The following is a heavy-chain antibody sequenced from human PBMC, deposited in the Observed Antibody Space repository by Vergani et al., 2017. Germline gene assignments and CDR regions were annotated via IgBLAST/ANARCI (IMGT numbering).Heavy chain of an antibody. CDR2: IYYSGRT. J-gene: IGHJ5*02. CDR3: AREVEYYGSGSHAFDP. CDR1: GGSISSGGYY. D-gene: IGHD3-10*01. V-gene: IGHV4-31*03. Sequence: QVQLQESGPGLVKPSQTLSLTCTVSGGSISSGGYYWSWIRQHPGKGLEWLGYIYYSGRTYYNPSLKSRVTISVDTSKNQFSLKLSSVTAADTAVYYCAREVEYYGSGSHAFDPWGQGTLVTVSS.